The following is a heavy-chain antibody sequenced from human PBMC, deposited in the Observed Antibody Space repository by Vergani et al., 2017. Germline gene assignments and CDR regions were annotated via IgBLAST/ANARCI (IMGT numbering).Heavy chain of an antibody. Sequence: QVQLQQWGAGLLKPSETLSLTCAVYGGSFSGYYWSWIRQPPGKGLEWIGEINHSGSTNYSPSLKSRVTISVDTSKNQFSLKLSSVTAADTAVYYCASSRSYGPLDYWGQGTLVTVSS. D-gene: IGHD5-18*01. J-gene: IGHJ4*02. CDR3: ASSRSYGPLDY. CDR1: GGSFSGYY. V-gene: IGHV4-34*01. CDR2: INHSGST.